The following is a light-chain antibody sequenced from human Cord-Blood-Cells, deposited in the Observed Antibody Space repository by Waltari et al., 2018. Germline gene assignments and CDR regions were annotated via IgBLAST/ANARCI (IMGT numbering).Light chain of an antibody. CDR1: SGSIASNY. V-gene: IGLV6-57*02. Sequence: NFMLTQPHSVSESPGKTVTISCTGSSGSIASNYVQWYQQRPGSAPTTVIYEDNQSPSGVPDRFSGSIDSSSNSASLTISGLKTEDEADYYCQSYDSSTRWVFGGGTKLTVL. CDR2: EDN. J-gene: IGLJ3*02. CDR3: QSYDSSTRWV.